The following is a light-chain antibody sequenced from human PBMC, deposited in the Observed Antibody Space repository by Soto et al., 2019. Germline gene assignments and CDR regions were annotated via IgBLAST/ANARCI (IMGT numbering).Light chain of an antibody. CDR3: QSYDRSLRGYV. CDR2: GNT. CDR1: SSNIWAGYD. V-gene: IGLV1-40*01. Sequence: QSVLSQPPSVSGAPGQRVTISCTGTSSNIWAGYDVHWYQHLPGTAPKLLIYGNTIRPSGVPDRFSGSKSGTSASLAITGLQAEDEADYYRQSYDRSLRGYVFGTGTKVTV. J-gene: IGLJ1*01.